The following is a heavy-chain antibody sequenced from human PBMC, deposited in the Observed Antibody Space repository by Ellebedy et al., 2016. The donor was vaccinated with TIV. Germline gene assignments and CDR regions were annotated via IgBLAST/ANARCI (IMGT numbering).Heavy chain of an antibody. J-gene: IGHJ4*02. Sequence: GESLKISCAASGFTFSSYWMHWVRQAPGKGLVWISRINSAGRSTSYADSVKGRFTISRDNAKNTLYLQINSLRAEDTAVYYCASRVTTVTTGGVWGQGTLVTVSS. V-gene: IGHV3-74*01. CDR2: INSAGRST. CDR3: ASRVTTVTTGGV. CDR1: GFTFSSYW. D-gene: IGHD4-17*01.